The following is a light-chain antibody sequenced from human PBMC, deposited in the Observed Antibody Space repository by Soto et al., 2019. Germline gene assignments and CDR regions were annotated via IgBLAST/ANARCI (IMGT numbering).Light chain of an antibody. J-gene: IGLJ2*01. CDR2: NNN. Sequence: QSVLTQPPSASGTPGQRVTISCSGSYSNFGSNIVNWYQHFPGTAPKLLIYNNNKRPSGVPDRFSASKSGTSVSLAISGLQSEDEAIYYFASWDDSLNDVLFGGGTKLTVL. CDR3: ASWDDSLNDVL. CDR1: YSNFGSNI. V-gene: IGLV1-44*01.